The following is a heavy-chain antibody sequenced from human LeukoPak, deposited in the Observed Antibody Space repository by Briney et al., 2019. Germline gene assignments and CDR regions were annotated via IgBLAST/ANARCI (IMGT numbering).Heavy chain of an antibody. Sequence: SETLSLTCGVYGGSFSGYYWSWIRQPPGKGLEWIGQIHHSVGTSYNPSLRSRVTISVDTSKNQFSLKLSSVTAADTAVYYCARHGGYYFDYWGQGTLVTVSS. D-gene: IGHD3-10*01. CDR1: GGSFSGYY. CDR3: ARHGGYYFDY. CDR2: IHHSVGT. V-gene: IGHV4-34*01. J-gene: IGHJ4*02.